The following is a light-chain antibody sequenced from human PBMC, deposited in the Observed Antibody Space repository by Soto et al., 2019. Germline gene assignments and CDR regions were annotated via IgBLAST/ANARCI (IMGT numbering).Light chain of an antibody. J-gene: IGKJ5*01. Sequence: EIVLTQSPATLSLSPGERTTLSCRASQSVSRYLFWYQQKPGQAPRLLIYDASNRATGFPARFSGSGSGTDFTLTITSLEPEDFAVYYCQQRSNWPITFGQGTRLEIK. CDR1: QSVSRY. V-gene: IGKV3-11*01. CDR2: DAS. CDR3: QQRSNWPIT.